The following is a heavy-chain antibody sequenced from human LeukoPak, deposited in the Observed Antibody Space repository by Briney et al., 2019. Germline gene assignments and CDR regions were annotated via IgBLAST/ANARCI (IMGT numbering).Heavy chain of an antibody. CDR3: ASVSRQWLVRDYYYYYYMDV. D-gene: IGHD6-19*01. CDR2: IYYSGST. V-gene: IGHV4-39*01. CDR1: GGSISSSSYY. J-gene: IGHJ6*03. Sequence: SETLSLTCTVSGGSISSSSYYWGWIRQPPGKGLEWIGSIYYSGSTYYNPSLKSRVTISVDTSKNQFSLKLSSVTAADTAVYYCASVSRQWLVRDYYYYYYMDVWGKGTTVTISS.